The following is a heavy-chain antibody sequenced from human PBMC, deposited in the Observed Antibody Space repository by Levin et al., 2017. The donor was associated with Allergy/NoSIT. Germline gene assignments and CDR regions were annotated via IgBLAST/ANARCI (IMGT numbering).Heavy chain of an antibody. CDR1: GGSISSGSYY. CDR2: IYSSGSA. CDR3: ARAEVGSEH. Sequence: SETLSLTCKVSGGSISSGSYYWSWIRQPAAQGLELIGRIYSSGSANYNPSLKSRVTISVDTSKNHFSLKLISVTAAETAVYYCARAEVGSEHWGEGTLVTVSS. D-gene: IGHD3-10*01. J-gene: IGHJ4*02. V-gene: IGHV4-61*02.